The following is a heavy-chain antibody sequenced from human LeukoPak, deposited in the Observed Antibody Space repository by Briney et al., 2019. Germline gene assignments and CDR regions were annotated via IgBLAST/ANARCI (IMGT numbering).Heavy chain of an antibody. CDR3: ARGSMVRGVIPRAYYYGMDV. CDR1: GGSISSYY. Sequence: PSESLSLTCTISGGSISSYYWSWIRLPAGKGLEWIGRIYTSGSTNYNPSLKSRVTMSVDTSKNQFSLKLSSVTAADTAVYYCARGSMVRGVIPRAYYYGMDVWGQGTTVTVSS. J-gene: IGHJ6*02. CDR2: IYTSGST. D-gene: IGHD3-10*01. V-gene: IGHV4-4*07.